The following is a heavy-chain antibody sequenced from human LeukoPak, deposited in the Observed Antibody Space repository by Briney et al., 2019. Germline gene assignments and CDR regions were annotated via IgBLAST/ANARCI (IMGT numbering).Heavy chain of an antibody. CDR1: GYTFTSHY. J-gene: IGHJ5*02. CDR3: ARTTNNLFDP. Sequence: GASVKVSCKASGYTFTSHYMHWVRQAPGQGLEWMGWINPNSGDTNYAQKFQGRVTMTRDTSISTGYMELSRLRSDDTAVYYCARTTNNLFDPWGQGTLVTVSS. D-gene: IGHD4-11*01. CDR2: INPNSGDT. V-gene: IGHV1-2*02.